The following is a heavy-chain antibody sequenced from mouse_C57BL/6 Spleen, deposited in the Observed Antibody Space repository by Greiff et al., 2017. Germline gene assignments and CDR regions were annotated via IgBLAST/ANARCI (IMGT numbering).Heavy chain of an antibody. J-gene: IGHJ2*01. D-gene: IGHD2-3*01. CDR2: IDPSDSYT. CDR1: GYTFTSYW. Sequence: QVQLKQPGAELVMPGASVKLSCKASGYTFTSYWMHWVKQRPGQGLEWIGEIDPSDSYTNYNQKFKGKSTLTVDKSSSTAYMQLSSLTSEDSAVYYCARWGLLPFGYWGQGTTLTVSS. CDR3: ARWGLLPFGY. V-gene: IGHV1-69*01.